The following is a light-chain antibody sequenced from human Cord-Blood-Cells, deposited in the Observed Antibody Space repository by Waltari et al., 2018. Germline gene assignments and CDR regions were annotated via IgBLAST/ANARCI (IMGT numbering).Light chain of an antibody. J-gene: IGKJ1*01. Sequence: DIQLTQSPSSLSPSVGHRVPTTSRGSQRISSYFNWYQQKPGKAPKLLIYAASSLQSGVPSRFSGSGSGTDFTLTISSLQPEDFATYYCQQSYSTPRTFGQGTKVEIK. CDR2: AAS. V-gene: IGKV1-39*01. CDR1: QRISSY. CDR3: QQSYSTPRT.